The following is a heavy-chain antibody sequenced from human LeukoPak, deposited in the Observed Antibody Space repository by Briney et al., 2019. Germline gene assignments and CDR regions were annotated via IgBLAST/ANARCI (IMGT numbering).Heavy chain of an antibody. D-gene: IGHD3-3*01. J-gene: IGHJ4*02. V-gene: IGHV4-59*12. CDR1: GGSISSYY. Sequence: SETLSLTCTVSGGSISSYYWSWIRQPPGKGLEWIGYIYYSGSTNYNPSLKSRVTMSVDTSKNQFSLKLSSVTALDTAVYYCARTPRITIFGVVNWGQGTLVTVSS. CDR3: ARTPRITIFGVVN. CDR2: IYYSGST.